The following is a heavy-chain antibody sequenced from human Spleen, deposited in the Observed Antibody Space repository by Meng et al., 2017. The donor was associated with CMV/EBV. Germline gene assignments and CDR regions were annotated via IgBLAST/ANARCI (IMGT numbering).Heavy chain of an antibody. J-gene: IGHJ5*02. CDR1: GGSISRGDYY. D-gene: IGHD4-11*01. CDR2: IYYSGST. Sequence: VSGGSISRGDYYWSWIRQPPGKGLEWIGYIYYSGSTYYNPSLKSRVTISVDTSKNQFSLKLSSVTAADTAVYYCARTVGYSNYWFDPWGQGTLVTVSS. V-gene: IGHV4-30-4*08. CDR3: ARTVGYSNYWFDP.